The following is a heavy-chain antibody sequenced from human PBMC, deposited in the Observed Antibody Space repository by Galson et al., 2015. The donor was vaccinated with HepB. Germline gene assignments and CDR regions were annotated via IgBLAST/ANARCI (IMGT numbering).Heavy chain of an antibody. CDR2: IWYDGSNK. CDR3: ARESNAVAGVDFDY. Sequence: SLRLSCAASGFTFSSYGMHWVRQAPGKGLEWVAVIWYDGSNKYYADSVKGRFTISRDNSKNTLYLQMNSLRAEDTAVYYCARESNAVAGVDFDYWGQGTLVTVSS. D-gene: IGHD6-19*01. V-gene: IGHV3-33*01. J-gene: IGHJ4*02. CDR1: GFTFSSYG.